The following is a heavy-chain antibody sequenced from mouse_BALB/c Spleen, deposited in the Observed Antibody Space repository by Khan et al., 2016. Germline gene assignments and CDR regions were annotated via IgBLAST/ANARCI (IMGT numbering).Heavy chain of an antibody. CDR3: ARDDYAWFGY. CDR2: VNPDNGGT. V-gene: IGHV1-18*01. J-gene: IGHJ3*01. D-gene: IGHD2-4*01. CDR1: GYSFTGYY. Sequence: VQLQQSGPALVKPGASVKISCKSSGYSFTGYYMHWVKQSHGKSLEWIGRVNPDNGGTNYNQKFKGKAIITVDKSSITAYMEFRSLTSDDSAVYYCARDDYAWFGYWGQGTLVSVSA.